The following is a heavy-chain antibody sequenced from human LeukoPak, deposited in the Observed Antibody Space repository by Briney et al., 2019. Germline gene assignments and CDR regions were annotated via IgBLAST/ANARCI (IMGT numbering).Heavy chain of an antibody. Sequence: GGSLRLSCSASGFTFSTYAMHWVRQAPGKGLECVSVISGNGGSTSYADSVKGRFITSRDNSKNTVYLQMSSLRAEDTAIYYCVGDGRDDYNIYFHHWGQGTLVTVSS. CDR2: ISGNGGST. D-gene: IGHD5-24*01. CDR1: GFTFSTYA. CDR3: VGDGRDDYNIYFHH. J-gene: IGHJ1*01. V-gene: IGHV3-64D*06.